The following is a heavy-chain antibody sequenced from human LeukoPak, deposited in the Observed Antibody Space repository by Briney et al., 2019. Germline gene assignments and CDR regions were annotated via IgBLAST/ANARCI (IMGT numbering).Heavy chain of an antibody. Sequence: GGSLRLSCAASGFTFSSYGMHWVRQAPGKGLEWVAVIWYDGSNKYYADSVKGRFTISRDNSKNTLYLQMNSLRAEDTAVYYCANAGYSYGSDYFDYWGQGTLVTVSS. CDR2: IWYDGSNK. J-gene: IGHJ4*02. V-gene: IGHV3-33*06. D-gene: IGHD5-18*01. CDR3: ANAGYSYGSDYFDY. CDR1: GFTFSSYG.